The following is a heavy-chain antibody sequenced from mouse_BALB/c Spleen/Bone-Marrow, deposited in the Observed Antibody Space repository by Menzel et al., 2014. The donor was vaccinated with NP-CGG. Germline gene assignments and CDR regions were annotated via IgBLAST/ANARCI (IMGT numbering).Heavy chain of an antibody. CDR2: IYPGDGDT. V-gene: IGHV1-80*01. CDR3: ARAEGNYCAMDY. CDR1: GYAFSSYW. D-gene: IGHD2-1*01. Sequence: VKLLESGAELVRPGSSVKISCKAPGYAFSSYWMNWVKQRPGQGLEWIGQIYPGDGDTNYNGKFKGKATLTADKSSSTAYMQLSSLTSEDSAVYFSARAEGNYCAMDYWGQGTSVTVSS. J-gene: IGHJ4*01.